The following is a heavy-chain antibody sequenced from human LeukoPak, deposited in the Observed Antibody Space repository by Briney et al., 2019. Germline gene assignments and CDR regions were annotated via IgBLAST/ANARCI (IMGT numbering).Heavy chain of an antibody. V-gene: IGHV4-59*01. Sequence: PSETLSLTCTVSGGSISSYYWSWIRQPPGKGLEWIGYIYYSGSTNYNPSLKSRVTISVDTSKNQFSLKLSSVTAADTAVYYCARSLAVYYDNRFDPWGQGTLVTVSS. CDR2: IYYSGST. CDR3: ARSLAVYYDNRFDP. D-gene: IGHD3-22*01. J-gene: IGHJ5*02. CDR1: GGSISSYY.